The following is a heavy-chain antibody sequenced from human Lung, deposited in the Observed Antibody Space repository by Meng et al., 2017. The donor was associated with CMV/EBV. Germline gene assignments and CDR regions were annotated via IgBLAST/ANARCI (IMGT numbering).Heavy chain of an antibody. CDR2: IHSSGST. J-gene: IGHJ5*02. V-gene: IGHV4-31*03. D-gene: IGHD3-10*01. CDR1: GGSISSGGYY. CDR3: ARASYGSGSPLGESWFDP. Sequence: QLCLREPGPGWVKPSQTLALNCTVSGGSISSGGYYWIWIRQHPGKGLEWIGDIHSSGSTYYNPSLRSRLTISVDTSKNQFSLKLSSVTAADTAVYYCARASYGSGSPLGESWFDPWGQGTLVTVSS.